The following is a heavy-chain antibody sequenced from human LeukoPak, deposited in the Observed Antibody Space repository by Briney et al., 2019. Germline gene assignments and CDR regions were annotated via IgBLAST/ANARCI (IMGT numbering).Heavy chain of an antibody. V-gene: IGHV3-48*04. CDR3: AGHDILTGPNRLALDY. CDR2: ISSSGSTI. Sequence: LPGGSLRLSCAASGFTFSSYAMSWVRQAPGKGLEWVSYISSSGSTIYYADSVKGRFTISRDNAKNSLYLQMNSLRAEDTAVYYCAGHDILTGPNRLALDYWGQGTLVTVSS. CDR1: GFTFSSYA. D-gene: IGHD3-9*01. J-gene: IGHJ4*02.